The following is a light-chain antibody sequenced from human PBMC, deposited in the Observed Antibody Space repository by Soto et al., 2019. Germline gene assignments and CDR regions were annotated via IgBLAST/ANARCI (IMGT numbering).Light chain of an antibody. V-gene: IGLV6-57*02. CDR2: EDK. CDR3: QSYDFDNHVV. CDR1: GGFITNNY. J-gene: IGLJ7*01. Sequence: NFMLTQPHSVSGSPGETVTISCTASGGFITNNYVQWYQQRPGSAPTTVIYEDKQRPSWVPDRLSASFDTSSNSASLSISGLKAEDEADYYCQSYDFDNHVVFGGGTQLTVL.